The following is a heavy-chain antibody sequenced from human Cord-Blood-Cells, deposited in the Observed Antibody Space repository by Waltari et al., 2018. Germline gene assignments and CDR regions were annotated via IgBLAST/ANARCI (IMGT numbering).Heavy chain of an antibody. CDR1: GFTFSSYG. CDR3: ARDRHDYGGNYFDY. J-gene: IGHJ4*02. CDR2: IWDDGSNK. Sequence: QVQLVESGGGVVQPGRSLRLSCAASGFTFSSYGMHWVRQAPGKGLEWVAVIWDDGSNKYYADSVKGRFTISRDNSKNTLYLQMNSLRAEDTAVYYCARDRHDYGGNYFDYWGQGTLVTVSS. V-gene: IGHV3-33*01. D-gene: IGHD4-17*01.